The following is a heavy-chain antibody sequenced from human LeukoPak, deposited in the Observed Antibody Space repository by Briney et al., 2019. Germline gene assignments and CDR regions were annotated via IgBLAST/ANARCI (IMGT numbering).Heavy chain of an antibody. J-gene: IGHJ4*02. D-gene: IGHD3-10*01. V-gene: IGHV3-30*18. CDR1: GFTFSSYG. CDR2: ISYDGSNK. CDR3: AKDYGSGSYYFDY. Sequence: GGSLRLSCAASGFTFSSYGMHWVRQAPGKRLEWVAVISYDGSNKYYADSVKGRFTISRDNSKNTLYLQMNSLRAEDTAVYYCAKDYGSGSYYFDYWGQGTLVTVSS.